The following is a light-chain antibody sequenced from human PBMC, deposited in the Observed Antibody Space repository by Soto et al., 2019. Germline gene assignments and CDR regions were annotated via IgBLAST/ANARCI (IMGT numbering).Light chain of an antibody. J-gene: IGKJ1*01. CDR1: QSLLHSNGYNY. Sequence: DIVLTQSPVSLPVTPGEPASISCRSSQSLLHSNGYNYLDWFLQKPGQSPQLLISLGSNRASGVPERFSGSESGRDFTLKISRVEAEDVGVYYCMQALQSPKTFGQGTKVEIK. CDR3: MQALQSPKT. CDR2: LGS. V-gene: IGKV2-28*01.